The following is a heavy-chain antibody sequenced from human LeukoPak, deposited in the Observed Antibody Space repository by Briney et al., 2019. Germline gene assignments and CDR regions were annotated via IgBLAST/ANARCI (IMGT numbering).Heavy chain of an antibody. CDR1: GGTFSSHA. V-gene: IGHV1-69*04. CDR2: IIPIFGIA. Sequence: SVKVSCKASGGTFSSHAISWVRQAPGQGLEWMGRIIPIFGIANYAQKFQGRVTITADKSTSTAYMELSSLRSEDTAVYYCARDQDGDDSSGYYGEPYYFDYWGQGTLVTVSS. CDR3: ARDQDGDDSSGYYGEPYYFDY. D-gene: IGHD3-22*01. J-gene: IGHJ4*02.